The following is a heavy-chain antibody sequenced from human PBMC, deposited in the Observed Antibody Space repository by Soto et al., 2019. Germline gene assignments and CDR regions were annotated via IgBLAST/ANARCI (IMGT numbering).Heavy chain of an antibody. D-gene: IGHD3-22*01. CDR3: ARGGLTYYDSSGYYYPRWDFDY. Sequence: GGSLRLSCAASGFTFSSYGMHWVRQAPGKGLEWVAVIWYDGSNKYYADSVKGRFTISRDNSKNTLYLQMNSLRAEDTAVYYCARGGLTYYDSSGYYYPRWDFDYWGQGTLVTVSS. V-gene: IGHV3-33*01. J-gene: IGHJ4*02. CDR1: GFTFSSYG. CDR2: IWYDGSNK.